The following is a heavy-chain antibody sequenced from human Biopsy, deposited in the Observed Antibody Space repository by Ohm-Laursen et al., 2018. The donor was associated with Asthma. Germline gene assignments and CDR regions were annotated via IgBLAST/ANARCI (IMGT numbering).Heavy chain of an antibody. J-gene: IGHJ6*02. CDR2: ISFDGSNK. D-gene: IGHD2-15*01. CDR1: GFTFRSYA. Sequence: SLRLSCAATGFTFRSYAMHWVRQAPGKGLEWVAVISFDGSNKYYADSVKGRFTISRDNSKNTLYLQMTSLSAEDSAVYYCARVDGVVEAATRLGGMDVWGQGTTVTVSS. V-gene: IGHV3-30*04. CDR3: ARVDGVVEAATRLGGMDV.